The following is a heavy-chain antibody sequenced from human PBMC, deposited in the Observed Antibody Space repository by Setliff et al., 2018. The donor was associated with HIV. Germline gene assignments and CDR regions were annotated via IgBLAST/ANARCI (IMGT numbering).Heavy chain of an antibody. CDR3: AHRRPGPVAAAVNGDAFDF. CDR2: IYYSGST. J-gene: IGHJ3*01. Sequence: PSETLSLTCTVSGGSISDSRYYWGWIRQPPGKGLEWIGTIYYSGSTYYSPSLKNRLTITKDTSKNQVVLTLTNMDPVDTATYYCAHRRPGPVAAAVNGDAFDFWGQGTMVTVSS. D-gene: IGHD6-13*01. CDR1: GGSISDSRYY. V-gene: IGHV4-39*06.